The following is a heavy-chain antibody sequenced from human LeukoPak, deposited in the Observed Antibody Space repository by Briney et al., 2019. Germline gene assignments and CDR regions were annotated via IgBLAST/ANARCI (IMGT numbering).Heavy chain of an antibody. CDR3: ARGPIYDYVWGSYRRRADAFDI. Sequence: PSETLSLTCAVHGGSFSGYYWSWIRQPPGKGLEWIGEINHSGSTNYNPSLKSRVTISVDTSKNQFSLKLSSVTAADTAVYYCARGPIYDYVWGSYRRRADAFDIWGQGTMVTVSS. J-gene: IGHJ3*02. V-gene: IGHV4-34*01. D-gene: IGHD3-16*02. CDR1: GGSFSGYY. CDR2: INHSGST.